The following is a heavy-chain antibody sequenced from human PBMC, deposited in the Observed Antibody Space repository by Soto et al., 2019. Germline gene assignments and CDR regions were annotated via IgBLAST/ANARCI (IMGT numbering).Heavy chain of an antibody. J-gene: IGHJ1*01. CDR1: GFTFSSYG. CDR2: ISYDGSNK. Sequence: QVQLVASGGGVVQPGRSLRLSCAASGFTFSSYGMHWVRQAPGKGLEWVAVISYDGSNKYYADSVKGRFTISRDNSKNTLYLQMNSLRAEDTAVYYCAKEASYRYAEYFQHWGQGTLVTVSS. D-gene: IGHD3-16*02. CDR3: AKEASYRYAEYFQH. V-gene: IGHV3-30*18.